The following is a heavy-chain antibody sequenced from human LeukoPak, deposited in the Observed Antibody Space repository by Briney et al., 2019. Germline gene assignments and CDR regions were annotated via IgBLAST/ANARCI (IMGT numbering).Heavy chain of an antibody. CDR3: AIRDGHTDH. V-gene: IGHV1-3*03. CDR1: GYTFTNYA. D-gene: IGHD5-24*01. Sequence: ASVKVSCKTSGYTFTNYAMHWVRQAPGQTIQWLAWINPANGYTRYSQHFQDRVTVSSDTSADTAYMELSSLRSGDKAIYYCAIRDGHTDHWGQGTLVTVSS. CDR2: INPANGYT. J-gene: IGHJ4*02.